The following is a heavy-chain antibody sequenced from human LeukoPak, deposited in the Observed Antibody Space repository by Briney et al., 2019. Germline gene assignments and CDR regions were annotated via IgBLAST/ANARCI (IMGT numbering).Heavy chain of an antibody. D-gene: IGHD2-2*01. V-gene: IGHV3-21*01. J-gene: IGHJ4*02. CDR2: ISSSSSYI. CDR1: GFTFSSYS. Sequence: PGGSLRLSCAASGFTFSSYSMNWVRQAPGKGLEWVSSISSSSSYIYYADSVKGRFIISRDNAKNSLYLQMNSLRAEDTAVYYCARDGGYCSSTSCYYGIDYWGQGTLVTVSS. CDR3: ARDGGYCSSTSCYYGIDY.